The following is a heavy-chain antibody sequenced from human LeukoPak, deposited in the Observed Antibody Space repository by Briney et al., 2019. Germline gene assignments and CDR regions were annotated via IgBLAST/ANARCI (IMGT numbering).Heavy chain of an antibody. CDR2: ISSSGSTI. CDR1: GFTFKTYS. J-gene: IGHJ4*02. V-gene: IGHV3-11*01. CDR3: ASAVVAYPAVDY. D-gene: IGHD2-15*01. Sequence: RGSLRLSCVVSGFTFKTYSMSWIRQAPGKGLEWVSYISSSGSTIYYADSVKGRFTISRDNAKNSLYLQMNSLRAEDTAVYYCASAVVAYPAVDYWGQGTLVTVSS.